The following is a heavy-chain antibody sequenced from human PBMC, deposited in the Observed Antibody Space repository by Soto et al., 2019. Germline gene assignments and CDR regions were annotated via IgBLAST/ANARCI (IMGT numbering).Heavy chain of an antibody. Sequence: PGGSLRLSCAASGFSFSDYVMSWVRQAPGEGLEWVSGVSGGGISTYYADSVKGRFTISRDNSKNTLYLQMNSLRADDTAVYYSAKDLRYSSGRGWFDPWGQGTLVTVSS. CDR2: VSGGGIST. D-gene: IGHD6-19*01. CDR1: GFSFSDYV. CDR3: AKDLRYSSGRGWFDP. J-gene: IGHJ5*02. V-gene: IGHV3-23*01.